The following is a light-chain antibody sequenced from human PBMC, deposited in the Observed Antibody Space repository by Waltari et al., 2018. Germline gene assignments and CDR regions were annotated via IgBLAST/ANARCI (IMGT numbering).Light chain of an antibody. CDR2: AGS. CDR3: QQVNSYPFT. CDR1: QGISSY. J-gene: IGKJ3*01. Sequence: IQLTQSPSSLSASVEDRVTITCRASQGISSYLAWYQQKPGKAPKLLIYAGSTLLNGVPSRFSGGGFGTDFTLTISSLQPEDFATFYCQQVNSYPFTFGPGTTVDIK. V-gene: IGKV1-9*01.